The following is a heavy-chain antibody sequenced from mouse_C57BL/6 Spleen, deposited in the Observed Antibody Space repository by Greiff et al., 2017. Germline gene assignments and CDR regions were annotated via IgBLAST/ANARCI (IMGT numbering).Heavy chain of an antibody. J-gene: IGHJ3*01. CDR3: ARRYDYDPFAY. Sequence: QVQLKESGPELVKPGASVKISCKASGYAFSSSWLNWVKQRPGKGLEWIGRIYPGDGDTNYNGKFKGKATLTADKSSSTAYMQLSRLTSEYSAVYFCARRYDYDPFAYWGQGTLVTVSA. CDR1: GYAFSSSW. V-gene: IGHV1-82*01. D-gene: IGHD2-4*01. CDR2: IYPGDGDT.